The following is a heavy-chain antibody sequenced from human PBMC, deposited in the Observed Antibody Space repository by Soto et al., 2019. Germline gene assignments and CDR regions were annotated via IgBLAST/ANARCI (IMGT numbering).Heavy chain of an antibody. D-gene: IGHD3-22*01. V-gene: IGHV4-31*03. CDR2: IYYSGNT. J-gene: IGHJ5*02. CDR3: ARAYRTAYYYDSSGYYSFKWFDP. Sequence: SETLSLTCTVSGGSISSGGYYWSWIRQHPGKGLEWVGYIYYSGNTYYNLSLKSRLTISVDTSKNQFALKLSSVTAADTAVYYCARAYRTAYYYDSSGYYSFKWFDPWGQGTLVTVSS. CDR1: GGSISSGGYY.